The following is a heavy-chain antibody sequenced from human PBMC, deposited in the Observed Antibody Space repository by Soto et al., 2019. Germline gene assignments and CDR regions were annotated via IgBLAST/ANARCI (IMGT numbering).Heavy chain of an antibody. CDR2: INHSGIT. Sequence: SETLSLTCTVSGGSISSYYWRWIRQPPGKGLEWLAEINHSGITNYNPSVESRVSMSVDTSKNQFSLRLYSVTAADTAVYYCVRGPYNYNSRYFDYWGQGTRVTVS. V-gene: IGHV4-34*01. D-gene: IGHD1-1*01. CDR1: GGSISSYY. CDR3: VRGPYNYNSRYFDY. J-gene: IGHJ4*02.